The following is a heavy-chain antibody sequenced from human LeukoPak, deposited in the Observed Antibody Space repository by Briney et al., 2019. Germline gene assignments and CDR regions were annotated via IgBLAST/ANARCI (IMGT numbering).Heavy chain of an antibody. CDR2: IKQDGSEK. CDR3: ARDMEAGLGDSSDAFDI. Sequence: GGSLRLSCAASGFTFSSYWMSWVRQAPGKGLEWVANIKQDGSEKYYVDSVKGRFTISRDNAKNSLYLQMNSLRAEDTAVYYCARDMEAGLGDSSDAFDIWGQGTMVTVSS. J-gene: IGHJ3*02. D-gene: IGHD4-17*01. CDR1: GFTFSSYW. V-gene: IGHV3-7*03.